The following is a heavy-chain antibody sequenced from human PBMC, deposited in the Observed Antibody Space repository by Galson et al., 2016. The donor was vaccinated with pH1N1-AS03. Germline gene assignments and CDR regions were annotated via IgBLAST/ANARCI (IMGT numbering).Heavy chain of an antibody. CDR2: IGSSGRTI. CDR1: VSLSGYS. CDR3: ARDSPTTLIGGEV. Sequence: SLRLSCAASVSLSGYSVNWVRQAPGKGLEWVAYIGSSGRTISYADSVTGRFTVSRDSGKNSVELQMNSLGAEDTAVYYCARDSPTTLIGGEVWGQGTLVTVSS. V-gene: IGHV3-48*01. J-gene: IGHJ4*02. D-gene: IGHD2-21*01.